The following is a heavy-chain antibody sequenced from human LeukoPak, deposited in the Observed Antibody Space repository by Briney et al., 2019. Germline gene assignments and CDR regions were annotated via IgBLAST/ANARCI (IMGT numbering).Heavy chain of an antibody. J-gene: IGHJ6*02. D-gene: IGHD4-17*01. CDR3: ARDTPKIYGDALPTDYYGMDV. V-gene: IGHV3-21*01. Sequence: GGSLRLSCAASGFTFSSYSMNWVRQAPGKGLEWVSSISSSSSYIYYTDSVKGRFTISRDNAKNSLYLQMNSLRAEDTAVYYCARDTPKIYGDALPTDYYGMDVWGQGTTVTVSS. CDR1: GFTFSSYS. CDR2: ISSSSSYI.